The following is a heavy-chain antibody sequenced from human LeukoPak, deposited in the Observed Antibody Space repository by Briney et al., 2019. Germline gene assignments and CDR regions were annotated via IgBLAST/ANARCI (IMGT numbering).Heavy chain of an antibody. J-gene: IGHJ4*02. V-gene: IGHV4-38-2*02. CDR1: GHSISSGYY. CDR3: ARVHPAGTIDY. CDR2: MYHRGST. Sequence: SETLSLTCSVSGHSISSGYYWGWIRQPPGKGLEWIGTMYHRGSTYYNPSLKSRVTMSVDTSKNQFSLKLSSVTAADTAVYYCARVHPAGTIDYWGQGTLVTVSS. D-gene: IGHD6-13*01.